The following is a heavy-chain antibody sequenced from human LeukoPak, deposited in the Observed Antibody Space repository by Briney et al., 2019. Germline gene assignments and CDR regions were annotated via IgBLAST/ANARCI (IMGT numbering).Heavy chain of an antibody. V-gene: IGHV4-59*01. Sequence: SETLSLTCTVSGGSISSYYWSWIRQPPGKGLEWIGYIYYSGSTNYNPSLKSRVTISVDTSKNQFSLKLSSVTAADTAVVYCARQIVVVPAAINWFDPWGQGTLVTVSS. CDR3: ARQIVVVPAAINWFDP. D-gene: IGHD2-2*02. CDR1: GGSISSYY. CDR2: IYYSGST. J-gene: IGHJ5*02.